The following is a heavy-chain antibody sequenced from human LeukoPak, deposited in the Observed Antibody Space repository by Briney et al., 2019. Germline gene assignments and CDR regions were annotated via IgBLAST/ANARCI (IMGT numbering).Heavy chain of an antibody. Sequence: PSETLSLTCTVSGGSFGNYYWSWIRQPPGKGLEWIGYIYDSGTTNYNPSLKSRVTISVDTATNQFSLKLRSATAADTAVYYCARDFSAAFDIWGQGTMVTVSS. CDR3: ARDFSAAFDI. CDR1: GGSFGNYY. D-gene: IGHD2/OR15-2a*01. V-gene: IGHV4-59*01. CDR2: IYDSGTT. J-gene: IGHJ3*02.